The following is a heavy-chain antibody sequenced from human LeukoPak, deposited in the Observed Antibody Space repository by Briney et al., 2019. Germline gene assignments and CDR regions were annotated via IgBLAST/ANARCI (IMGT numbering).Heavy chain of an antibody. CDR1: GFTFSCYY. D-gene: IGHD5-24*01. V-gene: IGHV3-11*01. J-gene: IGHJ4*02. Sequence: GGSLRLSCAASGFTFSCYYMSWVRQAPGKGLEWVSFITPSGSTIYYADSVKGRFTISRDNAKNSLYLQMNSLRAEDTAVYFCAGRDVYNSALWGQGTLVTVSS. CDR2: ITPSGSTI. CDR3: AGRDVYNSAL.